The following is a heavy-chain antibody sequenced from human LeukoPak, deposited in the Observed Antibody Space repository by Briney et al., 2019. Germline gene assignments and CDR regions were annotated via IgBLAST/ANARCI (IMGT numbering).Heavy chain of an antibody. CDR2: ISWNSGRI. CDR1: GFTFDDYA. CDR3: AKDISYSSSSGVFDY. Sequence: GRSLRLSCAASGFTFDDYAMHWVRQAPGKGLERVSGISWNSGRIGYADSVKGRFTISRDSAKNSLYLLMNSLRAEDTALYYCAKDISYSSSSGVFDYWGQGTLVTVSS. J-gene: IGHJ4*02. D-gene: IGHD6-6*01. V-gene: IGHV3-9*01.